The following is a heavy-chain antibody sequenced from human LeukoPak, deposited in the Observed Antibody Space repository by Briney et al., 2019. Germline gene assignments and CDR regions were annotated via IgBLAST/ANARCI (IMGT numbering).Heavy chain of an antibody. CDR3: ARDLFHAIDY. V-gene: IGHV3-74*01. J-gene: IGHJ4*02. CDR2: IRSDGSDT. Sequence: GGSLRLSCAASGFTFSDTWMHWVRQAPGKGLVWVSRIRSDGSDTRYAESVKGRFTISRDNAKNTLYLQMNSLRAEDTAVYYCARDLFHAIDYWGQGTLVTVSS. CDR1: GFTFSDTW. D-gene: IGHD2/OR15-2a*01.